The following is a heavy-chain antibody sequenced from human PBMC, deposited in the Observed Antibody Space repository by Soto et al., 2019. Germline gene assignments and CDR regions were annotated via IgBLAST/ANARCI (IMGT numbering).Heavy chain of an antibody. V-gene: IGHV4-31*03. CDR3: ARDRRDWFDR. Sequence: QVQLQESGPGLVKPSQTLSLTCTVSGGPISSGGYYWSWIRQHPGKGLEYIGYIHNSGTTYYNPTLQSRVTISMDTSKHHFSLKLSSVTAADTAVYYCARDRRDWFDRWGQGTLVTVSS. CDR2: IHNSGTT. J-gene: IGHJ5*02. CDR1: GGPISSGGYY.